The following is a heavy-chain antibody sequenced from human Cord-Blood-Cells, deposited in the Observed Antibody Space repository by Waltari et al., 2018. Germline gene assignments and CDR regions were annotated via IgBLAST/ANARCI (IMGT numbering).Heavy chain of an antibody. CDR3: ARGLAQDIVVVVAATDY. Sequence: QVQLVQSGAEVKKPGASVKVSCKASGYTFTSYDLNWVRQATGQGLEWMGWMNPNSGNTGYAQKFQGRVTMTRNTSISTAYMELSSLRSEDTAVYYCARGLAQDIVVVVAATDYWGQGTLVTVSS. J-gene: IGHJ4*02. CDR1: GYTFTSYD. V-gene: IGHV1-8*01. CDR2: MNPNSGNT. D-gene: IGHD2-15*01.